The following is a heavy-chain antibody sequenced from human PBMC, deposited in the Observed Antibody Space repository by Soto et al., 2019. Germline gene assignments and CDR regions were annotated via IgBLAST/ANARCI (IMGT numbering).Heavy chain of an antibody. CDR3: ARGNVDTDMVIGAFDI. CDR2: IIPIFGTT. J-gene: IGHJ3*02. V-gene: IGHV1-69*01. D-gene: IGHD5-18*01. Sequence: QVQLVQSGAEVKKPGSSVKVSCKASGGTFSNYAISWVRQAPGQGLEWMGGIIPIFGTTNYAQKFQGRVTITADEPTSTAHMEMSSLRSEDTAVYYCARGNVDTDMVIGAFDIWDQGTMVTVSS. CDR1: GGTFSNYA.